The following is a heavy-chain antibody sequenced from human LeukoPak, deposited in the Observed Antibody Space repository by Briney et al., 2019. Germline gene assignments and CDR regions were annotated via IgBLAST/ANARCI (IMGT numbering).Heavy chain of an antibody. D-gene: IGHD2-15*01. CDR2: IGGGGDGT. CDR1: GFTFSNFA. CDR3: AKDLAMGFCGGGSCYPFDY. J-gene: IGHJ4*02. Sequence: PGGSLRLSCVASGFTFSNFAMTWVRQAPGEGLEWVSTIGGGGDGTYYADSVKGRFTISRDESKNTLYLQMSSLRAEDTAIYYCAKDLAMGFCGGGSCYPFDYWGQGTLVTVSS. V-gene: IGHV3-23*01.